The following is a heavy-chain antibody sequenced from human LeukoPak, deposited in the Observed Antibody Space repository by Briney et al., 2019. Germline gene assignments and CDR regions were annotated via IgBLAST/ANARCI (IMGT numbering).Heavy chain of an antibody. CDR3: AKGEVASDAFDI. J-gene: IGHJ3*02. CDR1: GFNFYNYG. V-gene: IGHV3-23*01. D-gene: IGHD2-15*01. CDR2: ITNSGYSA. Sequence: GGSLRLSCAASGFNFYNYGMNWVRQAPGKGLEWVSSITNSGYSAYYADSVTGRFTVSRDTSKNMLYLQMNSLRAEDTAVYYCAKGEVASDAFDIWGQGTMVTVSS.